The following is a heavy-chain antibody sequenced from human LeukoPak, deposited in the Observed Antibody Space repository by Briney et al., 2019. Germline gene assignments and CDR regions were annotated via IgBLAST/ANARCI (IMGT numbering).Heavy chain of an antibody. CDR3: ARTEWSYFDY. Sequence: SETLSLTCTVSGGSISSGDYYWSWIRQPPGKGMEWIGYIYYSGSTYYNPSLKSRVTISVDTSKNQFSLKLSSVTAADTAVYYCARTEWSYFDYWGQGTLVTVSS. CDR1: GGSISSGDYY. D-gene: IGHD2-8*01. J-gene: IGHJ4*02. V-gene: IGHV4-30-4*01. CDR2: IYYSGST.